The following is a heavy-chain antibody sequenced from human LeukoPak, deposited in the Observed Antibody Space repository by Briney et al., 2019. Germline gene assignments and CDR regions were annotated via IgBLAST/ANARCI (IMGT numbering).Heavy chain of an antibody. CDR3: ASRETYYYDSSGYWISDY. V-gene: IGHV1-2*06. CDR2: INPDSGGT. Sequence: ASVKVSCKASGYTFTGYYMHWVRQAPGQGLEWMGRINPDSGGTNYAQKFQGRVTMTRDTSISTAYMELSRLRSDDTAVYYCASRETYYYDSSGYWISDYWGQGTLVTVSS. CDR1: GYTFTGYY. J-gene: IGHJ4*02. D-gene: IGHD3-22*01.